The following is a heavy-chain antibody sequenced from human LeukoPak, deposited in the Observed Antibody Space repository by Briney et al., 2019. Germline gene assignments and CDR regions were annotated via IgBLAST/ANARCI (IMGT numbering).Heavy chain of an antibody. J-gene: IGHJ1*01. D-gene: IGHD2-21*02. CDR2: ISSSGSTI. Sequence: GGSLRLSCAASGFTFSSYEMNWVRQAPGKGLEWVSYISSSGSTIYYADSVKGRFIISRDNAKNSLYLQMNSLRAEDTAVYYCASGRGHIVVVTGPPISVQHWGQGTLVTVSS. CDR1: GFTFSSYE. CDR3: ASGRGHIVVVTGPPISVQH. V-gene: IGHV3-48*03.